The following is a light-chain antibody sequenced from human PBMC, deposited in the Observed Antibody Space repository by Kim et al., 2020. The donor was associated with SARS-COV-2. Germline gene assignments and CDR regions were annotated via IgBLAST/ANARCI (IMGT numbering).Light chain of an antibody. Sequence: SVGERVTSTCRASQSSNNCLNWDQQKTGKAPKVIIFDASSLQSEVPSRFSGSGSETDYTLTISSVQPEDFATYYCKQSYSIAPLTFGGGTKVDIK. CDR3: KQSYSIAPLT. J-gene: IGKJ4*01. V-gene: IGKV1-39*01. CDR2: DAS. CDR1: QSSNNC.